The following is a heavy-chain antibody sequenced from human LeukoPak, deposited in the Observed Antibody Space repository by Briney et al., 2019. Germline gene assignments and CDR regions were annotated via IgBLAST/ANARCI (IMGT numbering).Heavy chain of an antibody. CDR1: GYTFTSYG. CDR2: ISAYNGNT. J-gene: IGHJ2*01. V-gene: IGHV1-18*01. CDR3: ARDPHSSSWYTPRAFWYFDL. D-gene: IGHD6-13*01. Sequence: GPVKVSCKASGYTFTSYGISWVRQAPGQGLEWMGWISAYNGNTNYAQKLQGRVTMTTDTSTSTAYMELRSLRSDDTAVYYCARDPHSSSWYTPRAFWYFDLWGRGTLVTVSS.